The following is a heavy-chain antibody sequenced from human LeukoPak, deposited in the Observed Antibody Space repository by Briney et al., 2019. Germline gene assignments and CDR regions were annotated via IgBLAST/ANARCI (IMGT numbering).Heavy chain of an antibody. J-gene: IGHJ4*02. CDR3: AKDLAAAGPFDY. Sequence: GGSLRLSCAASGFTFSSYGMHWVRQAPGKGLEWVAFIRYDGSNKYYADSVKGRFTISRDSSKNTLYLQMNSLRAEDTAVYYCAKDLAAAGPFDYWGQGTLVTVSS. CDR2: IRYDGSNK. V-gene: IGHV3-30*02. CDR1: GFTFSSYG. D-gene: IGHD6-13*01.